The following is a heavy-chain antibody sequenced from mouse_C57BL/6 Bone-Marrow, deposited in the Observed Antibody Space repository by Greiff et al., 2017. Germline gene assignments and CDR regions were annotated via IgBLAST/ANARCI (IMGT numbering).Heavy chain of an antibody. J-gene: IGHJ3*01. D-gene: IGHD2-10*01. CDR2: IRNKANNHAT. V-gene: IGHV6-6*01. Sequence: EVQLVESGGGLVQPGGSMKLSCAASGFTFSDAWMDWVRPSPEKGLEWVAEIRNKANNHATYYAESVKGRLTISRDDSKSSVYLQMNSLRAEDTGIYYCTRPYYRNYERFAYWGQGTLVTVST. CDR3: TRPYYRNYERFAY. CDR1: GFTFSDAW.